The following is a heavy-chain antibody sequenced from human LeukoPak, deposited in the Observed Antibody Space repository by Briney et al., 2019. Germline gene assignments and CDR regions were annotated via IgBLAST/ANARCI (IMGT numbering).Heavy chain of an antibody. Sequence: GGSLRLSCAASGFTFSSYSMNWVRQAPGKGLEWVSSISSSSSYIYYADSVKGRFTISRDNAKSSLYLQMNSLRAEDTAVYYCARDSIAAAGSSRYWGQGTLVTVSS. CDR3: ARDSIAAAGSSRY. D-gene: IGHD6-13*01. CDR1: GFTFSSYS. V-gene: IGHV3-21*01. J-gene: IGHJ4*02. CDR2: ISSSSSYI.